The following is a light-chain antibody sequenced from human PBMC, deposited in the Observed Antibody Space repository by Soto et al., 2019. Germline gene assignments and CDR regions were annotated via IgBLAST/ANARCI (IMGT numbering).Light chain of an antibody. CDR1: QSISTY. CDR3: QQSYSAPRVN. CDR2: AAS. J-gene: IGKJ3*01. V-gene: IGKV1-39*01. Sequence: DIQMTHSPSSLSASVVDRVTITCLASQSISTYLNWYQQKPGRAPKLLIYAASSLQSCFPSVFSGSGSGTDDSLTIISLVPEDFATYYCQQSYSAPRVNFGPGTKVDIK.